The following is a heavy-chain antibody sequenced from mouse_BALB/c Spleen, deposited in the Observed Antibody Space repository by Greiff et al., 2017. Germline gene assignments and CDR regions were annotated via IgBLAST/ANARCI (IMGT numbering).Heavy chain of an antibody. V-gene: IGHV3-8*02. CDR1: GYSITSGY. Sequence: VQLQQSGPSLVKPSQTLSLTCSVTGYSITSGYWNWIRKFPGNKLEYMGYISYSGSTYYNPSLKSRISITRDTSKNQYYLQLNSVTTEDTATYYCARNPITTGVESLPGFAYGGQGTLVTVSA. D-gene: IGHD1-1*01. CDR3: ARNPITTGVESLPGFAY. CDR2: ISYSGST. J-gene: IGHJ3*01.